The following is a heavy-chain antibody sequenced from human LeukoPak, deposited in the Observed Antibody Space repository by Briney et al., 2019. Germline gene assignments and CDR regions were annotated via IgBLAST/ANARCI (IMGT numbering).Heavy chain of an antibody. J-gene: IGHJ4*02. CDR3: ARALGSSATYFDY. V-gene: IGHV3-66*01. Sequence: GGSLRLSCAVSGFTVSNNFMIWVRQAPGKGLEWVSLIYSGGTTHYAESVKGRFTISRDSSKNTLYLQMNSLRAEDTAVYYCARALGSSATYFDYWGQGTLVTVSS. CDR1: GFTVSNNF. D-gene: IGHD6-19*01. CDR2: IYSGGTT.